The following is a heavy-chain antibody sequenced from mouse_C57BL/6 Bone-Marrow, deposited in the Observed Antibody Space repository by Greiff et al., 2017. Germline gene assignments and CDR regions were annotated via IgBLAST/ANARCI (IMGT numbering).Heavy chain of an antibody. J-gene: IGHJ1*03. CDR1: GYTFTDYE. CDR3: TRLRAYYRGWYFDG. Sequence: QVQLQQSGAELVRPGASVTLSCKASGYTFTDYEMHWVKQTPVHGLEWIGAIDPETGGTAYNQKFKGKAILTADKSSSTAYMELRSLTSEDSAVYYGTRLRAYYRGWYFDGWGTGTTVTVSS. V-gene: IGHV1-15*01. CDR2: IDPETGGT. D-gene: IGHD1-1*01.